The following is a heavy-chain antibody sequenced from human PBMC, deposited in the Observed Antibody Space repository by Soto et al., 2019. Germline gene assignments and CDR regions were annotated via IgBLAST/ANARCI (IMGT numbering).Heavy chain of an antibody. CDR3: ARHLVLGSSWYPGPLDV. V-gene: IGHV4-59*08. CDR2: IYYSGST. Sequence: SETLSLTCTVSGGSISSYYWSWIRQPPGKGLEWIGYIYYSGSTNYNPSLKSRVTISVDTSKNQFSLRLSSVTAADTAVYYCARHLVLGSSWYPGPLDVWGKGTTVTVSS. D-gene: IGHD6-13*01. J-gene: IGHJ6*04. CDR1: GGSISSYY.